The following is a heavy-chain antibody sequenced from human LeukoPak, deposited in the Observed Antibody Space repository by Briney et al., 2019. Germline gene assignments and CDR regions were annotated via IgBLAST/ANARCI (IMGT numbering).Heavy chain of an antibody. J-gene: IGHJ3*02. CDR3: AKSLDIVVVPAAYKGDAFDI. D-gene: IGHD2-2*03. CDR2: ISGSGGST. V-gene: IGHV3-23*01. Sequence: GGSLRLSCAASGFTFSSYAMSWVRQAPGKGLEWVSAISGSGGSTYYADSVKGRFTISRDNSKNTLYLQMNSLRAEDTAVYYCAKSLDIVVVPAAYKGDAFDIWAKGQWSPSLQ. CDR1: GFTFSSYA.